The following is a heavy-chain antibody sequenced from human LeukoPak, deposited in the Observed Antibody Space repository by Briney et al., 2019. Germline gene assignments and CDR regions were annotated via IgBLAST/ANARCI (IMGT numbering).Heavy chain of an antibody. CDR2: ISGSGGST. D-gene: IGHD2-2*01. Sequence: GGSLRLSCAASGFTFSSYAMSWVRQAPGKGLEWVSAISGSGGSTYYADSVKGRLTISRDNSKNTLYLQMNSLRAEDTAVYYCAKLLGYCSSTSCSKPFDYWGQGTLVTVSS. CDR1: GFTFSSYA. CDR3: AKLLGYCSSTSCSKPFDY. J-gene: IGHJ4*02. V-gene: IGHV3-23*01.